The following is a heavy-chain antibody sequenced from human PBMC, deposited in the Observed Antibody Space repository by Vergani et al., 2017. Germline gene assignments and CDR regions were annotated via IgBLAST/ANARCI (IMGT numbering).Heavy chain of an antibody. CDR2: IIPIFGTA. V-gene: IGHV1-69*13. J-gene: IGHJ6*02. CDR1: GGTFSSYA. Sequence: QVQLVQSGAEVKKPGSSVKVSCKASGGTFSSYAISWVRQAPGQGLEWMGRIIPIFGTANYAQKFQGRVTITADKSTSTAYMELSSLRSEDTAVYYCARGTTGDGYYYYYGMDVWGQGTTVTVSS. CDR3: ARGTTGDGYYYYYGMDV. D-gene: IGHD2-21*01.